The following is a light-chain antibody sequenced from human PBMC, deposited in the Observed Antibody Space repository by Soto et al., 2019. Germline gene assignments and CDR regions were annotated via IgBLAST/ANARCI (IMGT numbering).Light chain of an antibody. CDR3: QAWDRSTGV. J-gene: IGLJ1*01. V-gene: IGLV3-1*01. CDR1: KLGDKY. Sequence: SYELTQPPPVSVSPGQTASITCSGDKLGDKYVCWYHQKPGQSPVLVIYQDSKRPSGIPERFSGSNSGNTATLTISGTQPMDEADYYCQAWDRSTGVFGTGTKVTVL. CDR2: QDS.